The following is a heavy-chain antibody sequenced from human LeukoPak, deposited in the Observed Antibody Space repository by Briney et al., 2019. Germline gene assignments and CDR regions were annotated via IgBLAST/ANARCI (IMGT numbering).Heavy chain of an antibody. Sequence: QPGGSLRLSCAASGFTVSTNYMSWVRQAPGKGLGWVSLINSGGSTYYADSVKGRFTISRDNSKNTVYLQVDSLRAKDTAVYYCAKDRIAGHDTFDIWGQGTVVTVSS. CDR1: GFTVSTNY. J-gene: IGHJ3*02. CDR3: AKDRIAGHDTFDI. V-gene: IGHV3-66*02. CDR2: INSGGST. D-gene: IGHD6-13*01.